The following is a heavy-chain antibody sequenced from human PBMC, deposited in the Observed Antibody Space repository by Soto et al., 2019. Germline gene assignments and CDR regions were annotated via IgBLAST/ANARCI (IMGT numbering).Heavy chain of an antibody. CDR3: ARRFDDYEYFHH. Sequence: PGESLKISCKGSGYSFTNYWIGWVRQMPGIGLEWMGIIYPGDSDTRYSPSFQGQVTISADKSIGTAYLQWSSLKASDTAVYYCARRFDDYEYFHHWGQGTLVTVSS. CDR1: GYSFTNYW. CDR2: IYPGDSDT. V-gene: IGHV5-51*01. D-gene: IGHD4-17*01. J-gene: IGHJ1*01.